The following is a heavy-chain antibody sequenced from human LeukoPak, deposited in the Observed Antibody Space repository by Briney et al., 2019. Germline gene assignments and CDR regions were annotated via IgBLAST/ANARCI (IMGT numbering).Heavy chain of an antibody. CDR1: GASFSGYY. V-gene: IGHV4-34*10. D-gene: IGHD3-16*02. Sequence: SETLSLTCAVYGASFSGYYWSWIRQSPGKGLEWIGEVTHSGITNSNASLKSRVTMSVDMSENQFSLKMTSVTAADTAVYYCARVLRYLYWTEDVWSQGTAITVSS. CDR2: VTHSGIT. CDR3: ARVLRYLYWTEDV. J-gene: IGHJ6*02.